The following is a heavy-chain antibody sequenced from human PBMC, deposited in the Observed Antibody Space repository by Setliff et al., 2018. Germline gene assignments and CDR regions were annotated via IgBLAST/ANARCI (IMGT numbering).Heavy chain of an antibody. Sequence: GASVKVSCKASGYTFTGYYMHWVRQAPGQGLEWMGWINTNTGNPTYAQGFTGRFVFSLDTSVSTAYLQISSLKAEDTAVYYCARDSSGWSGFSRLVGVYYYYDMDVWGQGTTVTVSS. CDR2: INTNTGNP. CDR1: GYTFTGYY. CDR3: ARDSSGWSGFSRLVGVYYYYDMDV. D-gene: IGHD6-19*01. J-gene: IGHJ6*02. V-gene: IGHV7-4-1*02.